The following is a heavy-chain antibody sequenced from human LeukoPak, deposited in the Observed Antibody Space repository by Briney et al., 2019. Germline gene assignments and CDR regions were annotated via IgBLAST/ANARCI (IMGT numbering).Heavy chain of an antibody. D-gene: IGHD3-10*01. J-gene: IGHJ5*02. CDR2: IYYSGST. CDR3: AREGLNMVRGVIPKEAWGWFDP. Sequence: PSETLSLTCTVSGGSISSSTYFWGWIRQPPGKGLEWIGTIYYSGSTYYNPSLKSRVTISVDSSKNQFSLRLSSVTAADTAVYYCAREGLNMVRGVIPKEAWGWFDPWGQGTLVTVSS. V-gene: IGHV4-39*07. CDR1: GGSISSSTYF.